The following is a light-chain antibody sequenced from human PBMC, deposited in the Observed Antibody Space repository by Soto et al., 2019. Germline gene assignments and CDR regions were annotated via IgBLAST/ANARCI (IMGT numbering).Light chain of an antibody. CDR1: QSVSSN. V-gene: IGKV3-15*01. Sequence: EIVMTQSPATLSVSPGERATLSCRASQSVSSNLAWYQQKPGQAPRLLIYGASTRATGIPARFSGSGSGTEVTLTISSLQSEDFAVYYCQKYNNWPPRGRTFGQGTKVEIK. CDR3: QKYNNWPPRGRT. CDR2: GAS. J-gene: IGKJ1*01.